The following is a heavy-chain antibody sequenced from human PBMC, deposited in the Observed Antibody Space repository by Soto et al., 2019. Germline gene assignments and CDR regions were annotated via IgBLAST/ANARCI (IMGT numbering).Heavy chain of an antibody. D-gene: IGHD3-10*01. Sequence: SSETLSLTCTVSGGSIDSRGYCWTWIRQHPGKGLEWIGYIYSNGRTDYNPSLKNRLTMSLDTSKNQFSLRLTSVTAADTAEYYCARIRDYYLFVDYWGLGTLVTVSS. J-gene: IGHJ4*02. CDR3: ARIRDYYLFVDY. CDR1: GGSIDSRGYC. CDR2: IYSNGRT. V-gene: IGHV4-31*03.